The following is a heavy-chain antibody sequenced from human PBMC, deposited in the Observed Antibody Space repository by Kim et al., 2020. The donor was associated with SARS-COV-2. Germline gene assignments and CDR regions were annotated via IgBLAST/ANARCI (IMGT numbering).Heavy chain of an antibody. D-gene: IGHD6-6*01. CDR1: GGTFSSYA. Sequence: SVKVSCKASGGTFSSYAISWVRQAPGQGLEWMGGIIPIFGTANYAQKFQGRVTITADESTSTAYMELSSLRSEDTAVYYCARGSSSTFYALTSKTLSYWGQGTLVTVSS. CDR3: ARGSSSTFYALTSKTLSY. CDR2: IIPIFGTA. V-gene: IGHV1-69*13. J-gene: IGHJ4*02.